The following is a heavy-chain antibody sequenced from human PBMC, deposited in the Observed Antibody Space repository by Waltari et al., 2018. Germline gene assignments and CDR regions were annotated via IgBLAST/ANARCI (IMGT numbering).Heavy chain of an antibody. CDR3: NTDRVTIFGGY. CDR1: GLTFGDAW. CDR2: IKSKNDGETT. D-gene: IGHD3-3*01. Sequence: EVQLVESGGGLVKPGGSLRLSCAASGLTFGDAWLNWVRLAPGKGLEWVGRIKSKNDGETTEYAAPVKGRFSISRDDSKDTIYLQMNSLDTEDTAMYYCNTDRVTIFGGYWGQGTLVTVSS. J-gene: IGHJ4*02. V-gene: IGHV3-15*01.